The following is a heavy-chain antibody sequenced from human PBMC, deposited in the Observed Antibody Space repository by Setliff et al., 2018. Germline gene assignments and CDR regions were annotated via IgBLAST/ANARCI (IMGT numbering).Heavy chain of an antibody. CDR2: INPNSGNT. CDR3: ARGGSRRYYWS. D-gene: IGHD3-10*01. V-gene: IGHV1-8*02. J-gene: IGHJ5*02. CDR1: GYTFTGYY. Sequence: ASVKVSCKASGYTFTGYYMHWVRQAPGQGLEWMGWINPNSGNTGYAQKFQGRVTMTRNTSISTAYMEPRSRRSEDTAVYYCARGGSRRYYWSWGQGTLVTVSS.